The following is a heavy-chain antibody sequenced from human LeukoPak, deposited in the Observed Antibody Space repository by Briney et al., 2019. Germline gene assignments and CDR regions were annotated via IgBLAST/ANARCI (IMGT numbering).Heavy chain of an antibody. CDR1: GGSISSYY. V-gene: IGHV4-59*08. CDR3: ARHSTFEI. Sequence: SETLSLTCTVSGGSISSYYWSWVRQPPGKELEWIGYISYSGTTKYNPSLKSRVTISVDTSKNQFSLKLSSVTAADTAVYYCARHSTFEIWGQGTMASVSS. J-gene: IGHJ3*02. CDR2: ISYSGTT.